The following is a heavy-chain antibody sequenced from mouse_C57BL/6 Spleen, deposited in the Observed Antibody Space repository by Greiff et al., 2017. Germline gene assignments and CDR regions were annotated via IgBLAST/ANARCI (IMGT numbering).Heavy chain of an antibody. CDR2: ISSGGSYT. J-gene: IGHJ2*01. CDR3: ARQELPYYFDY. V-gene: IGHV5-6*01. Sequence: EVKLMESGGDLVKPGGSLKLSCAASGFTFSSYGMSWVRQTPDKRLEWVATISSGGSYTYYPDSVKGRFTISRDNAKNTLYLQMSSLKSEDTAMYYCARQELPYYFDYWGQGTTLTVSS. CDR1: GFTFSSYG. D-gene: IGHD1-3*01.